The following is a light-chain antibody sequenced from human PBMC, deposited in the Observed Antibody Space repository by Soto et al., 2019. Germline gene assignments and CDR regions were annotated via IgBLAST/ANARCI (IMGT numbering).Light chain of an antibody. J-gene: IGKJ5*01. CDR1: QSVSSNS. V-gene: IGKV3-20*01. Sequence: EIVLTQSPGTLSLSPGERATLSCRASQSVSSNSLAWYQQKPGQAPSLLIYGASSRATGIPDRFSGSGSGTDFTLTISSLEPEDFGMYFCQQYGNSAPITFGQGTRVE. CDR3: QQYGNSAPIT. CDR2: GAS.